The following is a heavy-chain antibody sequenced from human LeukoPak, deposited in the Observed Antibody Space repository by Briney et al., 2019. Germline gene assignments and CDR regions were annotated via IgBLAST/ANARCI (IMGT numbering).Heavy chain of an antibody. CDR1: GFTFSSYS. CDR2: ISSSSSYI. Sequence: GGSLRLSCAASGFTFSSYSMNWVRQAPGKGLEWVSSISSSSSYIYYADSVKGRFTISRDNAKNSLYLQMNSLRAEDTAVYYCARNPPLFVVAGEAHWGQGTLVAVSS. CDR3: ARNPPLFVVAGEAH. D-gene: IGHD6-19*01. V-gene: IGHV3-21*01. J-gene: IGHJ4*02.